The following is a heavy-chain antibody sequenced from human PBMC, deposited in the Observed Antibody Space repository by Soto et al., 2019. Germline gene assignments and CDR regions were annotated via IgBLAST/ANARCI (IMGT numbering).Heavy chain of an antibody. CDR3: ARSPKTIFGVVMGNY. V-gene: IGHV1-3*01. D-gene: IGHD3-3*01. J-gene: IGHJ4*02. Sequence: VASVKVSCKASGYTFTSYAMLWVRQAPGQRLEWMGWINAGNGNTKYSQKFQGRVTITRDTSASTAYMELSSLRSEDTAVYYCARSPKTIFGVVMGNYWGQGTLVTVSS. CDR2: INAGNGNT. CDR1: GYTFTSYA.